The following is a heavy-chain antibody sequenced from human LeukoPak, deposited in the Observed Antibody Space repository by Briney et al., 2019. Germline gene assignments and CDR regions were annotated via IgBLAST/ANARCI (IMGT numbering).Heavy chain of an antibody. D-gene: IGHD4-11*01. CDR1: GGSISSSSYY. J-gene: IGHJ6*03. CDR2: IYYSGST. CDR3: ARVGDSNYFYYYYYYMDV. V-gene: IGHV4-39*07. Sequence: SETLSLTCTVSGGSISSSSYYWGWIRQPPGKGLEWIGSIYYSGSTYYNPSLKSRVTISVDTSKNQFSLKLSSVTAADTAVYYCARVGDSNYFYYYYYYMDVWGKGTTVTVSS.